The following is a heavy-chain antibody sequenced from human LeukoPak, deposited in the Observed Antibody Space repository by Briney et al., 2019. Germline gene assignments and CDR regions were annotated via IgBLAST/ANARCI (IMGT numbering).Heavy chain of an antibody. CDR2: ISGSGGST. D-gene: IGHD5-12*01. CDR3: AKDARSGYEYYYYGMDV. CDR1: GFTFSSYA. V-gene: IGHV3-23*01. J-gene: IGHJ6*02. Sequence: GGSLRLSCAASGFTFSSYAMSWVRQAPGKGLEWVSGISGSGGSTYYADSVKGRFTISRDNSKNTLYLQMNSLRAEDTAVYYCAKDARSGYEYYYYGMDVWGQGTTVTVSS.